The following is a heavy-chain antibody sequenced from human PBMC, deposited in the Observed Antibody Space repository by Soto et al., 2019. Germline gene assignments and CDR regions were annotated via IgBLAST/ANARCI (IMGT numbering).Heavy chain of an antibody. Sequence: GASVKVSCKASGYTFTSYDINWVRQATGQGLEWMGWMNPNSGNTGYAQKFQGRVTMTRNTSISTAYMELSGLRSEDTAVYYCARGTSLRFLEWLSRLNWFDPWGQGTLVTVSS. D-gene: IGHD3-3*01. J-gene: IGHJ5*02. CDR2: MNPNSGNT. CDR3: ARGTSLRFLEWLSRLNWFDP. V-gene: IGHV1-8*01. CDR1: GYTFTSYD.